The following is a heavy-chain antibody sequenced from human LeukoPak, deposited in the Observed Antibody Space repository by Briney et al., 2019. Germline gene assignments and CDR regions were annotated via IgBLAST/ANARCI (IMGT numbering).Heavy chain of an antibody. CDR1: GYTFTGYC. Sequence: ASVKVSCKASGYTFTGYCMHWVRQAPGQGLEWMGWINPNSGGTNYAQKFQGRVTMTRDTSISTAYMELSRLRSDDTAVYYCARGEIIVGATTGDVDYWGQGALVTVSS. CDR3: ARGEIIVGATTGDVDY. V-gene: IGHV1-2*02. D-gene: IGHD1-26*01. CDR2: INPNSGGT. J-gene: IGHJ4*02.